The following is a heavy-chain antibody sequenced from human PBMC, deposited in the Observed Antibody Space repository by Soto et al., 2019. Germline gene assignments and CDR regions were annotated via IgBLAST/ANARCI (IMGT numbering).Heavy chain of an antibody. J-gene: IGHJ4*02. Sequence: HVQLVQSGDEVMKPGASVKVSCKASGYIFSSFGISWVRQVPGQGLEWMGWINTYNGDTNYAQKFQGRVTMTTDTSTSTAYMELRSLISDDTAVYYCARGYGSFASCPLDFWGQGTLVTVSS. V-gene: IGHV1-18*01. CDR2: INTYNGDT. D-gene: IGHD2-2*01. CDR1: GYIFSSFG. CDR3: ARGYGSFASCPLDF.